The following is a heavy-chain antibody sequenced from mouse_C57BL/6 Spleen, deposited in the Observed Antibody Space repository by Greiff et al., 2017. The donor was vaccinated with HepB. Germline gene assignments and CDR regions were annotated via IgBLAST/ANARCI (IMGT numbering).Heavy chain of an antibody. CDR1: GYTFTSYD. Sequence: QVQLQQSGPELVKPGASVKLSCKASGYTFTSYDINWVKQRPGQGLEVIGGIYPRDGSTKYNEKFKGKSTLTVDTSSSTAYLELHSLPSEDSSVYFCSRGDCSSYFYWGQGTLVTVSA. J-gene: IGHJ3*01. V-gene: IGHV1-85*01. CDR3: SRGDCSSYFY. D-gene: IGHD1-1*01. CDR2: IYPRDGST.